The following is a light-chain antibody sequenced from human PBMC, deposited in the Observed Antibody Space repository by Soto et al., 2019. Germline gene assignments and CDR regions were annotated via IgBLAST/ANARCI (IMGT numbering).Light chain of an antibody. V-gene: IGKV3-15*01. CDR1: QSVSSN. CDR2: AAS. CDR3: QPYHNWPLT. J-gene: IGKJ4*01. Sequence: EIVMKQSPATLSVSPGERATLSCRASQSVSSNLAWYQQKPGQSPRLLIYAASTRATGIPARFSGSGSGTEFTLTINSLQSEDFAVYYCQPYHNWPLTFGGGTKVEIK.